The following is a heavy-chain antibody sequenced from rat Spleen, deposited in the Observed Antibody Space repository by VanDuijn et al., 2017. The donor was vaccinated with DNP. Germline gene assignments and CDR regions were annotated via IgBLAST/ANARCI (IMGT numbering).Heavy chain of an antibody. V-gene: IGHV4-2*01. CDR3: AKGPNYGWWSDYFDY. J-gene: IGHJ2*01. CDR2: INTGSSTI. D-gene: IGHD1-11*01. CDR1: GFNFNDYW. Sequence: EVKLVESGGGLVQPGRSLKLSCAASGFNFNDYWMAWVRQAPGKGLEWIGQINTGSSTINYIPSLKDKFTISRDNAQNTLYLQMNKLGSEDTAIYYCAKGPNYGWWSDYFDYWGQGVMVTVSS.